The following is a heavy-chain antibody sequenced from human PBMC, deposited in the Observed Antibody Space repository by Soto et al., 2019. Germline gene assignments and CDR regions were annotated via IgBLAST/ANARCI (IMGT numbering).Heavy chain of an antibody. J-gene: IGHJ4*02. CDR1: GGSISSGDYY. D-gene: IGHD6-13*01. CDR3: ARVFPPPGYSSSWYPYFDY. CDR2: IYYSGST. V-gene: IGHV4-30-4*01. Sequence: TSETLSLTCTVSGGSISSGDYYWSWIRQPPGKGLEWIGYIYYSGSTYYNPSLKSRVTISVDTSKNQFSLKLSSVTAADTAVYYCARVFPPPGYSSSWYPYFDYWGQGTLVTVSS.